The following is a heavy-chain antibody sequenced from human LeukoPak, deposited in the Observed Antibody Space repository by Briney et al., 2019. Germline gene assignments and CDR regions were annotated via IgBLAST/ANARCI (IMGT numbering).Heavy chain of an antibody. CDR1: GGSIRSSYYY. V-gene: IGHV4-39*07. Sequence: SETLSLTCTVSGGSIRSSYYYWGWIRQPPGKGLEWIGSIYYSGSTYYNPSLKSRVTISVDTSKNQFSLKLSSVTAADTAVYYCAGSTVYYYYGMDVWGQGTTVTVSS. D-gene: IGHD2-2*01. CDR3: AGSTVYYYYGMDV. CDR2: IYYSGST. J-gene: IGHJ6*02.